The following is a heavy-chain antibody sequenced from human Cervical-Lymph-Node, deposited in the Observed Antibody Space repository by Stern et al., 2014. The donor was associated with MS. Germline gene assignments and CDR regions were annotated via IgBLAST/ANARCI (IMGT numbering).Heavy chain of an antibody. CDR1: GFTFSNYA. D-gene: IGHD1-7*01. Sequence: VQLLESGGGVVQPGRSLRLSCTASGFTFSNYAFHWVRQAPGKGLEWVAVISSVGGNKYYADSVKGRMTISRDNSKNALYVQMSGLRPDDTAVYYCARRPKGTAIDYWGQGTLVIVSS. CDR3: ARRPKGTAIDY. CDR2: ISSVGGNK. V-gene: IGHV3-30-3*01. J-gene: IGHJ4*02.